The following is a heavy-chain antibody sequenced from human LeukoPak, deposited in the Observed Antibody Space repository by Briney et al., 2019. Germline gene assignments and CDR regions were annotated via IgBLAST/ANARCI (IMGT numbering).Heavy chain of an antibody. D-gene: IGHD3-22*01. CDR2: IIPIFGTA. J-gene: IGHJ4*02. V-gene: IGHV1-69*13. CDR1: GGTFSSYA. Sequence: SVKVSCKASGGTFSSYAISWVRQAPGQGLEWMGGIIPIFGTANYAQKFQGRVTITADESTSTAYMELSSLRSEDTAVYYCATAALDSSGYPYYFDYWGQGTLVTVSS. CDR3: ATAALDSSGYPYYFDY.